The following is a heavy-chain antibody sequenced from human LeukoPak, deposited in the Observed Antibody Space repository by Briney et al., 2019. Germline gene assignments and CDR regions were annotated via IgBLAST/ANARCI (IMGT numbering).Heavy chain of an antibody. J-gene: IGHJ3*02. CDR1: GYTLTELF. D-gene: IGHD1-26*01. V-gene: IGHV1-24*01. Sequence: ASVKVSCKVSGYTLTELFMHWGRQAPGERLEWMGGFDPEDGETIYAQKFQGRVTMTEDTSTDTAYMELSSLRSEDTAVYYCATDLRYSGSYEPCSIWGQGTMVTVSS. CDR2: FDPEDGET. CDR3: ATDLRYSGSYEPCSI.